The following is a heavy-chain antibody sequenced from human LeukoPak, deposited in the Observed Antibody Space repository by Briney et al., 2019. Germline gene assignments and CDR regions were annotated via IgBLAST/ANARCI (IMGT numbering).Heavy chain of an antibody. CDR3: ARDGFCDF. CDR2: ISSNGSTT. V-gene: IGHV3-48*01. D-gene: IGHD3-3*01. Sequence: GGSLRLSCVASGFTFNTFSMNWVRQAPGKGLEWVAYISSNGSTTYYADSMKGRFTISRDNAKNLLYLQMDNLRAEDTAVYYCARDGFCDFWGQGTLVTVSS. CDR1: GFTFNTFS. J-gene: IGHJ4*02.